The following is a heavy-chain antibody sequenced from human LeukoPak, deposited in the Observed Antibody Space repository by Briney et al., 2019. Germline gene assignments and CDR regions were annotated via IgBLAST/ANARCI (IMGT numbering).Heavy chain of an antibody. CDR3: AKVPPGYCSGGSCYLDY. V-gene: IGHV3-23*01. CDR2: ISSSGGST. CDR1: GFTFSSYT. D-gene: IGHD2-15*01. Sequence: GGSLRLSRAASGFTFSSYTMSWVRQAPGKGLEWVSSISSSGGSTYYADSGKGRFTISRDNSKNTLFLQMNSLRAEDTAVYYCAKVPPGYCSGGSCYLDYWGQGTLVTVSS. J-gene: IGHJ4*02.